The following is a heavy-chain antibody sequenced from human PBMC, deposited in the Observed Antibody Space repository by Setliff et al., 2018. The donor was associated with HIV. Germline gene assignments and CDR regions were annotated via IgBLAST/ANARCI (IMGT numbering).Heavy chain of an antibody. V-gene: IGHV1-18*01. CDR3: ARVGDSSGYTFDY. CDR2: ISGYNGNA. J-gene: IGHJ4*02. Sequence: ASVKVSCKASGYTFTTDGISWVRQAPGQGLEWMGWISGYNGNANYAQKLLGRVVMTTDTYTTTAYMELRSLRSDDTAVYYCARVGDSSGYTFDYWGQGTLVTVSS. D-gene: IGHD3-22*01. CDR1: GYTFTTDG.